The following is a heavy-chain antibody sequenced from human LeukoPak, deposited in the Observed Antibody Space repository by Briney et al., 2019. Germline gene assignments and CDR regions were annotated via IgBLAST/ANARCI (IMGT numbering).Heavy chain of an antibody. D-gene: IGHD3-16*01. CDR2: IKQDGSEK. J-gene: IGHJ4*02. CDR3: AREPTFGATTYGFDY. CDR1: GFTFSSYW. V-gene: IGHV3-7*03. Sequence: GGSLRLSCAASGFTFSSYWMSWVRQAPGKGLEWVANIKQDGSEKYYVDSVKGRFTISRDNAKNSLYLQMNSLRAEDTAVYYCAREPTFGATTYGFDYWGQGTLVTVSS.